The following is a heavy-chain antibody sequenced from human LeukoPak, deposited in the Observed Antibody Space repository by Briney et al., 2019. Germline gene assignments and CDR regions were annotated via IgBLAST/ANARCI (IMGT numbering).Heavy chain of an antibody. CDR2: IHGTLGST. CDR3: ARIFDRDI. V-gene: IGHV4-4*07. J-gene: IGHJ3*02. D-gene: IGHD3-3*01. CDR1: GGPIRNSY. Sequence: SETLSLICTVSGGPIRNSYWSWVRHSAGTGMQWIGRIHGTLGSTNHNPSLKSRVVMSLDTSSNQFSLRLSAMSAAVTATYYCARIFDRDIWGQGTLVTVSP.